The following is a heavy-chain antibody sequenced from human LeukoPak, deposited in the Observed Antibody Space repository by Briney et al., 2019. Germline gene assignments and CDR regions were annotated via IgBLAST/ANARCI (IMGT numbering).Heavy chain of an antibody. V-gene: IGHV1-2*02. J-gene: IGHJ6*03. CDR2: IHPNSGGT. Sequence: ASVKVSCKASGYTFTGYYMHWVRQAPGQGLEWMGWIHPNSGGTYYAQKFQGRVTMTRNTSISTAYMELSSLRSEDTAVYYCARDNGGTAMAYYYYYYMDVWGKGTTVTISS. CDR1: GYTFTGYY. CDR3: ARDNGGTAMAYYYYYYMDV. D-gene: IGHD5-18*01.